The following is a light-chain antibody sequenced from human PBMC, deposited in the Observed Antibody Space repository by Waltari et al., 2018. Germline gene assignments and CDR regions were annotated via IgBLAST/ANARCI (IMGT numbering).Light chain of an antibody. CDR3: QSYDRGLSAL. V-gene: IGLV1-40*01. Sequence: QAVLTQPPSVSGAPGQTVSISCSGSSSNIGDSYVQWYQQVPGTAPKLLIYENNKRPSGISDRCSGSQSGTSGSLTITGLQSEDEAGYYCQSYDRGLSALFGGGTRLTVL. CDR1: SSNIGDSY. J-gene: IGLJ2*01. CDR2: ENN.